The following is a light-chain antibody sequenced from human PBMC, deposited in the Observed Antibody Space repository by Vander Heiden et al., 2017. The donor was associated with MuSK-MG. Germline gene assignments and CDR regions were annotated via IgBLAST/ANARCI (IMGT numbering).Light chain of an antibody. CDR2: DAS. Sequence: IVLTQSPATLSLSPGERATLSCRASQGVSSYLAWYQQKPGQAPRLLIYDASNRATGIPARFSGSAPGTDFTLTVGSLEPEEYEVYYCHLVIGGGSK. CDR1: QGVSSY. V-gene: IGKV3D-11*01. J-gene: IGKJ4*01. CDR3: HLV.